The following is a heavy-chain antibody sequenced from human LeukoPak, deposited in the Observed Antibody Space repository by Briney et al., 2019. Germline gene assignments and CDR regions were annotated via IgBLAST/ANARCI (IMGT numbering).Heavy chain of an antibody. CDR3: ARDTSVVTAIDY. Sequence: GGSLRLSCAASGFTFDDYAMHWVRQAPGKGLEWVSLISWDGGSTYYADSVKGRFTISRDNSKNSLYLQMNSLRAEDTAVYYCARDTSVVTAIDYWGQGTLVTVSS. V-gene: IGHV3-43D*03. CDR1: GFTFDDYA. D-gene: IGHD2-21*02. J-gene: IGHJ4*02. CDR2: ISWDGGST.